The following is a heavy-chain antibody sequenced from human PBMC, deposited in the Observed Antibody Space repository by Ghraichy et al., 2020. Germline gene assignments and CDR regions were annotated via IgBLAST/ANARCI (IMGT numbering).Heavy chain of an antibody. CDR3: AREVRVGATGGF. J-gene: IGHJ4*02. D-gene: IGHD1-26*01. CDR1: GGSVSSGSYY. V-gene: IGHV4-61*01. CDR2: IYYSGST. Sequence: ESLNISCTVSGGSVSSGSYYWSWIRQPPGKGLEWIGYIYYSGSTNYNPSLKSRVTISVDTSKNQFSLKLSSVTAADTAVYYCAREVRVGATGGFWGQGTLVTVSS.